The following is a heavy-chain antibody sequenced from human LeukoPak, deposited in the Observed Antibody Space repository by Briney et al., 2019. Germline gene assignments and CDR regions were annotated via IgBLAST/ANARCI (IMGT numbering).Heavy chain of an antibody. CDR1: GGSFSGYY. D-gene: IGHD6-19*01. Sequence: SETLSLTCAVYGGSFSGYYWSWIRQPPGKGLEWIGEINHSGSTNYNLSLKSRVTISVDTSKNQFSLKLSSVTAADTAVYYCARRIGYSSGWYNYFDYWGQGTLVTVSS. J-gene: IGHJ4*02. CDR3: ARRIGYSSGWYNYFDY. V-gene: IGHV4-34*01. CDR2: INHSGST.